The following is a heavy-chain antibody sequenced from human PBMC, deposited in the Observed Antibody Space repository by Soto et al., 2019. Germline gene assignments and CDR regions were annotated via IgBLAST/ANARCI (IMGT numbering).Heavy chain of an antibody. CDR1: GYTFTSYY. Sequence: GASVKVSCKASGYTFTSYYMHWVRQAPGQGLEWMGIINPSGGSTSYAQKFQGRVTMTRDTSTSTVYMELSSLRSEDTAVYYCASSADFWSGYSWFDPWGQGTLVTVSS. CDR2: INPSGGST. V-gene: IGHV1-46*01. D-gene: IGHD3-3*01. CDR3: ASSADFWSGYSWFDP. J-gene: IGHJ5*02.